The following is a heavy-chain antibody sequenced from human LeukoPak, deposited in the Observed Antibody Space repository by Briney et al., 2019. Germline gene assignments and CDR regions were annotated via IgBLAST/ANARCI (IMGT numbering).Heavy chain of an antibody. CDR2: INPSGGST. J-gene: IGHJ4*02. V-gene: IGHV1-46*01. Sequence: GASVKVSCKASGYTFTGYYMHWVRQAPGQGLEWMGIINPSGGSTSYAQKFQGRVTMTRDMSTSTVYMELSSLRSEDTAVYYCARDPNSGYDSFDYWGQGTLVTVSS. CDR3: ARDPNSGYDSFDY. CDR1: GYTFTGYY. D-gene: IGHD5-12*01.